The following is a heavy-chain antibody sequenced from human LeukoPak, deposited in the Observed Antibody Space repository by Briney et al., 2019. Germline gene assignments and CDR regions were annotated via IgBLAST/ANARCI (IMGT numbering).Heavy chain of an antibody. Sequence: SETLSLTCAVYGGSFSDYYWSWVRQPPGKGLEWIGEINHRGSTNYNPSLKSRVTISVDTSKNQFSLKLSSVTAADTAVYYCAGSSVIGLDYWGQGTLVTVSS. CDR1: GGSFSDYY. CDR2: INHRGST. V-gene: IGHV4-34*01. CDR3: AGSSVIGLDY. J-gene: IGHJ4*02. D-gene: IGHD4-11*01.